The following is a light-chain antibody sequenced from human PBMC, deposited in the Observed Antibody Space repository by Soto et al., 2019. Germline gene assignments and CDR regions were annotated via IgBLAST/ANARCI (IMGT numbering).Light chain of an antibody. CDR3: CSYAGSYTVS. J-gene: IGLJ2*01. CDR1: SSDIGGYNF. V-gene: IGLV2-11*01. CDR2: DVS. Sequence: ALTQPRSVSGSPGQSVTISCTGTSSDIGGYNFVSWYQQHPDKAPKLMIYDVSKRPSGVPDRFSGSKSGNTASLTISGLQTEDEADYYCCSYAGSYTVSFGGGTKVTVL.